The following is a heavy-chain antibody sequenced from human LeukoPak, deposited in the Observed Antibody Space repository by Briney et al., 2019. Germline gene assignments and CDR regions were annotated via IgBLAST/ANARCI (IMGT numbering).Heavy chain of an antibody. D-gene: IGHD5-18*01. J-gene: IGHJ4*02. CDR1: GFSVSTNS. CDR2: ISYDGSNK. V-gene: IGHV3-30*03. Sequence: PGGSLRLSCAASGFSVSTNSMTWVRQGPGKGLEWVAVISYDGSNKYYADSVKGRFTISRDNSKNTLYLQMNSLRAEDTAVYYCARDVDTAMVGILDYWGQGTLVTVSS. CDR3: ARDVDTAMVGILDY.